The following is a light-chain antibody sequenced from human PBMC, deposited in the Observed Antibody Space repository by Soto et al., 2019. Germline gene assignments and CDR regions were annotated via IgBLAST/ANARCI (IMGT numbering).Light chain of an antibody. V-gene: IGLV2-18*02. Sequence: QSALTQPPSVSGSPGQSVTISCTGTNSDIGYHNFVSWYQQPPGTAPKLMIYEVSSRYSGVPDRFSGSKSGNTASLTISGLQAEDEADYYCSSFASSDTLVFGGGTKVTVL. CDR2: EVS. J-gene: IGLJ3*02. CDR1: NSDIGYHNF. CDR3: SSFASSDTLV.